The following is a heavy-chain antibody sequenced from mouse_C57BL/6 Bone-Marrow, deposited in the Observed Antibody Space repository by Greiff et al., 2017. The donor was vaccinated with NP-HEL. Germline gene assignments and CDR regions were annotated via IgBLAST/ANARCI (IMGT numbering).Heavy chain of an antibody. CDR2: IDPENGDT. J-gene: IGHJ2*01. D-gene: IGHD1-1*01. CDR3: TAIYYYGSPYYFDY. Sequence: VQLQQSGAELVRPGASVKLSCTASGFNIKDDYMHWVKQRPEQGLEWIGWIDPENGDTEYASKFQGKATIPADTSSNTAYLQLSSLTSEDTAVYYCTAIYYYGSPYYFDYWGQGTTLTVSS. V-gene: IGHV14-4*01. CDR1: GFNIKDDY.